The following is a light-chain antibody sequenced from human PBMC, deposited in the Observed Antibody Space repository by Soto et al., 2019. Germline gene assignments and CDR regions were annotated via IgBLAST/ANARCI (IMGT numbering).Light chain of an antibody. CDR2: GVS. CDR1: QSVSSN. V-gene: IGKV3-15*01. CDR3: QPYNNWPLT. J-gene: IGKJ4*01. Sequence: EIVLTQSPGTLSLSPGDRATLSCRASQSVSSNYVAWFQQKYGQAPRLLIYGVSTRATGIPDRFSGSGSGTDFTLTISSLQSEDSAVYYCQPYNNWPLTFGGGTKV.